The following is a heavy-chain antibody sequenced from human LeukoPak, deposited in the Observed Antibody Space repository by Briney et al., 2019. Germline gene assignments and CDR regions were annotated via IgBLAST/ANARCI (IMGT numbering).Heavy chain of an antibody. D-gene: IGHD3-3*01. V-gene: IGHV3-49*03. CDR2: IRSKAYGGTT. CDR3: TRDPIWSGYYFDY. CDR1: GFTFGDYA. Sequence: GGSLRLSCTASGFTFGDYAMRWFRQAPGKGLEWVGFIRSKAYGGTTEYAASVKGRFTISRDDSKSIAYLQMNGLKTEDTAVYYCTRDPIWSGYYFDYWGQGTLVTVSS. J-gene: IGHJ4*02.